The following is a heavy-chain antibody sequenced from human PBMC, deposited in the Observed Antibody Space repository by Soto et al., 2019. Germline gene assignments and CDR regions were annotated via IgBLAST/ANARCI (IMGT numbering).Heavy chain of an antibody. D-gene: IGHD3-3*01. CDR1: GGSISSSSYY. V-gene: IGHV4-39*02. CDR2: IYYSGST. CDR3: ARAPYDFWSGHPPYYYYGMDV. J-gene: IGHJ6*02. Sequence: SETLSLTCTVSGGSISSSSYYWGWIRQPPGKGLEWIGSIYYSGSTYYNPSLKSRFTISRDNAKNSLYLQMNSLRDEDTAVYYCARAPYDFWSGHPPYYYYGMDVWGQGTTVTVSS.